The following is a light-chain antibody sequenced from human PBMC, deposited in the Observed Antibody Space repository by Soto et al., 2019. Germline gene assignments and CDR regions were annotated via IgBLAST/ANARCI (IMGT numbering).Light chain of an antibody. CDR2: DVS. J-gene: IGLJ1*01. V-gene: IGLV2-14*01. CDR1: RSDVGGYNY. CDR3: SSYTSSSTYV. Sequence: QSALTQPASVSGSPGQSITISCTGTRSDVGGYNYVSWYQQHPGKAPKLMIYDVSNRPSGVSNRFSVFTSGNTASLTISGLQAEYEADYYCSSYTSSSTYVFGTGTNLTVL.